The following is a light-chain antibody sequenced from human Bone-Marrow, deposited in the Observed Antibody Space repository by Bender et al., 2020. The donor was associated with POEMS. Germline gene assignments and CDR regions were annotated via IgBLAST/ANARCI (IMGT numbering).Light chain of an antibody. Sequence: QSALTQSASVSGSPGQSITVSCTGTSSAFSDYDYVAWYQQHPGKAPKLIIYDVSHRPSGVSNRFSVSKSANTASLTISGLQAEDEGDYYCSSYTTSVIFGGGPKLTVL. J-gene: IGLJ2*01. CDR2: DVS. V-gene: IGLV2-14*01. CDR1: SSAFSDYDY. CDR3: SSYTTSVI.